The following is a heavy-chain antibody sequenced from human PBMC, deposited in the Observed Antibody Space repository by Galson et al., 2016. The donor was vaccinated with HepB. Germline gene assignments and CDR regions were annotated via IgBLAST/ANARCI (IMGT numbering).Heavy chain of an antibody. CDR2: FRSDGSAI. D-gene: IGHD1-26*01. J-gene: IGHJ4*02. Sequence: SLRLSCAASGFTFSTYWIHWVRQAPGKGLVWVSRFRSDGSAINYADSVKGRFTISRDNAKNLYLQMNSLRAEDTAVYYCATVSAAYYYYYYIDYWGQGTLVTVSS. V-gene: IGHV3-74*01. CDR3: ATVSAAYYYYYYIDY. CDR1: GFTFSTYW.